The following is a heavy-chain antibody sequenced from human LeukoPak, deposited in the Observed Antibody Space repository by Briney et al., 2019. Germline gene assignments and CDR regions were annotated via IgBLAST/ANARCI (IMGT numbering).Heavy chain of an antibody. CDR1: GFTFSNYW. CDR2: INKDGSER. Sequence: GGSLRLSCAASGFTFSNYWMSWVRQAPGKGLEWVANINKDGSERNYVDSVKGRFTISRDNAKNSLYLQMNSLRAEDTAVYHCARDDDWNYEDYWGQGTLVTVSS. D-gene: IGHD1-7*01. CDR3: ARDDDWNYEDY. J-gene: IGHJ4*02. V-gene: IGHV3-7*01.